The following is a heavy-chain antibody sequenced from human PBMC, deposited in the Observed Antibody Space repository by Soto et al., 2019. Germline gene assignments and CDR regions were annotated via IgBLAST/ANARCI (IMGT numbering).Heavy chain of an antibody. J-gene: IGHJ6*03. CDR2: ISSSSSTI. CDR3: ARDDKYNWNPNYYYYYYMDV. Sequence: VQLVESGGGLVQPGGSLRLSCAASGFTFSSYSMNWVRQAPGKGLEWVSYISSSSSTIYYADSVKGRFTISRDNAKNSLYLQMNSLRAEDTAVYYCARDDKYNWNPNYYYYYYMDVWGKGTTVTVSS. D-gene: IGHD1-20*01. V-gene: IGHV3-48*01. CDR1: GFTFSSYS.